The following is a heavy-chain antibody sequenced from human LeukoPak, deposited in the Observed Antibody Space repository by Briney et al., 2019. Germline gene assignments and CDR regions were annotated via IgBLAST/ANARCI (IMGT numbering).Heavy chain of an antibody. CDR2: IYYSGST. CDR3: ARDALYYDILTGNYYYYMDV. V-gene: IGHV4-59*12. J-gene: IGHJ6*03. Sequence: SETLSLTCTVSGGSISNYYWSWIRQPPGKGLEWLGYIYYSGSTNYNPSLKSRVTISVDTSKNQFSLKLSSVTAADTAVYYCARDALYYDILTGNYYYYMDVWGKGTTVTISS. CDR1: GGSISNYY. D-gene: IGHD3-9*01.